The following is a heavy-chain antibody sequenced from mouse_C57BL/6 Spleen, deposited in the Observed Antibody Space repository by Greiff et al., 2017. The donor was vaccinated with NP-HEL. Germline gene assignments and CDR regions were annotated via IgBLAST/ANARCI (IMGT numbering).Heavy chain of an antibody. Sequence: VQLQQSGAELVRPGSSVKLSCKASGYTFTSYWMDWVKQRPGQGLEWIGNIYPSDSETHYNQKFKDKATLTVDKSSSTAYMQLSSLTSEDSAVYYCLVTTVVARGAYWGQGTTLTVSS. V-gene: IGHV1-61*01. CDR3: LVTTVVARGAY. D-gene: IGHD1-1*01. CDR1: GYTFTSYW. CDR2: IYPSDSET. J-gene: IGHJ2*01.